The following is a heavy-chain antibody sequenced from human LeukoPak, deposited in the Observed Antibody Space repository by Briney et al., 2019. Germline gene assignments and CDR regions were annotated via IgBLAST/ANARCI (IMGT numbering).Heavy chain of an antibody. CDR3: ARSRPRDGHRWGAFDI. J-gene: IGHJ3*02. CDR1: GYTFTSYY. Sequence: ASVKVSCKAPGYTFTSYYMEWVRQAPGQGLEWMGIINPSGGSTSNAQKFQGRVTMTRDMSTSTVYMELSSLRSEDTAVYYCARSRPRDGHRWGAFDIWGQGTMVTVSS. V-gene: IGHV1-46*01. CDR2: INPSGGST. D-gene: IGHD5-24*01.